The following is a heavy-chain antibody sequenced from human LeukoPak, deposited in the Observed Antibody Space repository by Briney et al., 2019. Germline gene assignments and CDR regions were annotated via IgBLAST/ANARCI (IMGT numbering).Heavy chain of an antibody. CDR3: ARAMSIAARLQTIFDY. CDR1: GGSITSGTNY. D-gene: IGHD6-6*01. J-gene: IGHJ4*02. CDR2: IYNRGGT. V-gene: IGHV4-61*02. Sequence: SETLSLTCTVSGGSITSGTNYWTWIRQPAGRGLEWIGRIYNRGGTDYNPSLKSRITISLDTSKNQFSLKLNSMTAADTAVYYCARAMSIAARLQTIFDYWGQGTLVTVSS.